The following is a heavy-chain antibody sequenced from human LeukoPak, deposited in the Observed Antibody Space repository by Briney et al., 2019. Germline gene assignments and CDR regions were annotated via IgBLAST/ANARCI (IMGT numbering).Heavy chain of an antibody. CDR3: ASSSVVVVHPGAFDI. CDR2: IYYSGST. J-gene: IGHJ3*02. CDR1: GGSISSGSYY. Sequence: PSQTLSLTCTVSGGSISSGSYYWGWIRQPPGKGLEWIGYIYYSGSTNYNPSLKSRVAISVDTSKNQFSLKLSSVTAADTAVYYCASSSVVVVHPGAFDIWGQGTMVTVSS. D-gene: IGHD3-22*01. V-gene: IGHV4-61*01.